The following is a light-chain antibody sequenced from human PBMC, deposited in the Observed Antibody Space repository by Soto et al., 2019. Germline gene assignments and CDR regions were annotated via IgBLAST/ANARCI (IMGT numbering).Light chain of an antibody. CDR3: SSYTSSIS. CDR1: DVGGYNY. CDR2: DVN. V-gene: IGLV2-14*04. Sequence: DVGGYNYVSWYQQHPGKAPKLMIYDVNTRPSGVSNRFSGSKSGNTASLTISGLQAEDEADYYCSSYTSSISFGGGTKLTVL. J-gene: IGLJ2*01.